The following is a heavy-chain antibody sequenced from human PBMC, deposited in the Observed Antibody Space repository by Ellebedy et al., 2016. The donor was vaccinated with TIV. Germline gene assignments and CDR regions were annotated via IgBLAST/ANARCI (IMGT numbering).Heavy chain of an antibody. J-gene: IGHJ4*02. CDR3: TRGGGYSFGPFDY. Sequence: PGGSLRLSCAASGFTSSSYWMHWVRQAPGKGLVWVSRINSNGSSTSYADSVKGRFTISRDNAKNTLYLQMNRLRAEDTAVYYCTRGGGYSFGPFDYWGQGTLVTVSS. V-gene: IGHV3-74*01. CDR2: INSNGSST. CDR1: GFTSSSYW. D-gene: IGHD5-18*01.